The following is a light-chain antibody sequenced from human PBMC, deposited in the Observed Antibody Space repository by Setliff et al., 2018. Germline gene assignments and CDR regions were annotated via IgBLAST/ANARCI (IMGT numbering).Light chain of an antibody. CDR1: SSDIGGYDY. V-gene: IGLV2-11*01. CDR2: DVT. Sequence: SVLTQPRSVSGSPGQSVTISCTGTSSDIGGYDYVSWYQHHPDKAPKLIIYDVTERPSGVPDRFSASKSGNTASLTISGLLAEDEADYYCCSYAGSNVHVLFGGGTKVTVL. CDR3: CSYAGSNVHVL. J-gene: IGLJ1*01.